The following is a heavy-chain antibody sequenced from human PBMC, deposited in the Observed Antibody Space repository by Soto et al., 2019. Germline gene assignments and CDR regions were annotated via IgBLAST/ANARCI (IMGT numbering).Heavy chain of an antibody. CDR3: ASPTRGYCSGTSCPQGY. D-gene: IGHD2-15*01. J-gene: IGHJ4*02. CDR2: ISGSSSYM. CDR1: GFTFSNAW. V-gene: IGHV3-21*01. Sequence: GGSLRLSCAASGFTFSNAWMNWVRQAPGKGLEWVSSISGSSSYMYYADSVKGRFSISRDNTKNSLSLQMNSLRAEDTAVYYCASPTRGYCSGTSCPQGYWGQGALVTVSS.